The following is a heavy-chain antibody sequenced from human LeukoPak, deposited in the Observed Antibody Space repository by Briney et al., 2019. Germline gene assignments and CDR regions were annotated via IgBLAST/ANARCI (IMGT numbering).Heavy chain of an antibody. J-gene: IGHJ4*02. Sequence: GSLRLSCAASGFTFSSYAMSLFRQPPGKGLEWIGEINHSGSTNYNASLKSRLSISEDTSKNHISLKVTSVTAADTAVYYCATGNNTVADYWGQGTLVTVSS. CDR1: GFTFSSYA. V-gene: IGHV4-34*08. CDR2: INHSGST. CDR3: ATGNNTVADY. D-gene: IGHD1-1*01.